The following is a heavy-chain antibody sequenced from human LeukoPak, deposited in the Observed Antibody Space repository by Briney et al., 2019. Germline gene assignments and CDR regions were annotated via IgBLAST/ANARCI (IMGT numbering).Heavy chain of an antibody. D-gene: IGHD3-22*01. Sequence: ASVKVSCKASGYTFTSYAMHWVRQPPGQRLEWMGWINAGNGNTKYSQKFQGRVTITRDTSASTAYMELSSLRSEDTAVYYCARDKFHSYSSRYGMDVWGQGTTVTVSS. J-gene: IGHJ6*02. V-gene: IGHV1-3*01. CDR1: GYTFTSYA. CDR2: INAGNGNT. CDR3: ARDKFHSYSSRYGMDV.